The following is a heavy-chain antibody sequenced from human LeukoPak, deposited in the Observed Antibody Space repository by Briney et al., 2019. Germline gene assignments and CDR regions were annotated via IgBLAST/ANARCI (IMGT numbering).Heavy chain of an antibody. V-gene: IGHV4-4*02. Sequence: SETLSLTCAVSGGSISSSNWWSWVRQPPGKGLEWIGEIYHSGSTNYNPSLKSRVTISVDKSKNQFSLKLSSVTAADTAVYYCAREEVPAANDAFDIWGQGTMVTVSS. CDR3: AREEVPAANDAFDI. J-gene: IGHJ3*02. CDR1: GGSISSSNW. CDR2: IYHSGST. D-gene: IGHD2-2*01.